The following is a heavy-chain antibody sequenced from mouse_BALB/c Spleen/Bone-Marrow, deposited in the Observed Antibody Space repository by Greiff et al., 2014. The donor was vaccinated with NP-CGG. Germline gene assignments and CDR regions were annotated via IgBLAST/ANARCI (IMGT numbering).Heavy chain of an antibody. D-gene: IGHD1-1*01. CDR1: GFDFSRYW. CDR2: INPHSSTI. J-gene: IGHJ2*01. CDR3: ARQGYFGRSDY. Sequence: EVQLQQSGGGLVQPRGSLKLSCAASGFDFSRYWMSWVRQAPGKGLEWIGEINPHSSTINYTPSLKDKFIISRDNAKNTLYLQMSKVRSEDTALYYCARQGYFGRSDYWGQGTTLTVSS. V-gene: IGHV4-1*02.